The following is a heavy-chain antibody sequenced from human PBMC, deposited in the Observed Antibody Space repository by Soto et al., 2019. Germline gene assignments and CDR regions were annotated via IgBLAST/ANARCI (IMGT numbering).Heavy chain of an antibody. Sequence: SETLSLTCAVSGYSMTSGYYLGWLRQPPRKWLELLGRGYDSGSLYYKPSLMGRATNSLDTSKNHFSLNLTSVTAAATAVYYCVRTFEYYGMDVWGQGTTVTVSS. CDR3: VRTFEYYGMDV. J-gene: IGHJ6*02. V-gene: IGHV4-38-2*01. D-gene: IGHD3-9*01. CDR1: GYSMTSGYY. CDR2: GYDSGSL.